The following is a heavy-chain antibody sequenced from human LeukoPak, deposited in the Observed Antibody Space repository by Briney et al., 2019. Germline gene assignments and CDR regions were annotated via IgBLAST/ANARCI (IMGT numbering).Heavy chain of an antibody. CDR2: INPSGGAP. D-gene: IGHD3-22*01. V-gene: IGHV1-46*01. Sequence: GASVKVSCKASGYTFTSYYMHWVRQAPGQGLEWMGMINPSGGAPSYAQKFQDRVTMTGDTSTSTAYMEVSSLRSEDTAVYYCARKVYASNDYYYGYYLDYWGQGTLVTVSS. CDR1: GYTFTSYY. CDR3: ARKVYASNDYYYGYYLDY. J-gene: IGHJ4*02.